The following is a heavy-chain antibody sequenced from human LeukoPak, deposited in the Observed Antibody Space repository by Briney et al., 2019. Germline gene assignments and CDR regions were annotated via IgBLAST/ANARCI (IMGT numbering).Heavy chain of an antibody. V-gene: IGHV3-30*18. Sequence: PGGSLRLSCAASGFTFSGYGMHWVRQAPGKGLEGVAVISYDGSNKYYADSVKGRFTISRDNPKNTLYLQMNSLRAEDTAVYYCAKDDSSSWLYYFDYWGQGTLVTVSS. D-gene: IGHD6-13*01. CDR1: GFTFSGYG. J-gene: IGHJ4*02. CDR3: AKDDSSSWLYYFDY. CDR2: ISYDGSNK.